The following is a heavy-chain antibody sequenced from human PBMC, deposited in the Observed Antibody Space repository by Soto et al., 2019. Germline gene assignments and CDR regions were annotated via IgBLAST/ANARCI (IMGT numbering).Heavy chain of an antibody. Sequence: SETLSLTCAVSGGSISSGGYSWSWIRQPPGKGLEWIGYIYHSGSTYYNPSLKSRVTISVDRSKNQFSLKLSSVTAADTAVYYCASGIAADEYYGMDVWGQGTTVPVSS. CDR3: ASGIAADEYYGMDV. J-gene: IGHJ6*02. D-gene: IGHD6-13*01. V-gene: IGHV4-30-2*01. CDR1: GGSISSGGYS. CDR2: IYHSGST.